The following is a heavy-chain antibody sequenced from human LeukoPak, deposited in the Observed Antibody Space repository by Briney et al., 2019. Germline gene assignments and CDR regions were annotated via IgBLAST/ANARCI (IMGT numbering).Heavy chain of an antibody. CDR2: ITGSGDST. J-gene: IGHJ4*02. Sequence: GGSLRLSCAASGFTFSSYAMSWVRQAPGKGLEWVSAITGSGDSTYYADSVKGRFTISRDNSKNTLYVQMNSLRAEDTAVYYCAKVKVVGYSTFDYWGQGTLVTVSP. CDR1: GFTFSSYA. V-gene: IGHV3-23*01. D-gene: IGHD3-22*01. CDR3: AKVKVVGYSTFDY.